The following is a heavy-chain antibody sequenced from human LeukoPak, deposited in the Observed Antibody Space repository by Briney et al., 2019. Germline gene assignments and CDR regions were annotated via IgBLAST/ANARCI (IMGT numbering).Heavy chain of an antibody. J-gene: IGHJ3*02. V-gene: IGHV3-21*01. CDR2: ISSSSSYI. Sequence: GGSLRLSCAASGFTFSSYSMNWVRQAPGKGLEWVSSISSSSSYIYYADSVKGRFTISRDNAKNSLYLQMNSLRAEDTAVYYCARRSLAAAGQDAFDIWGQGTMVTVSS. D-gene: IGHD6-13*01. CDR3: ARRSLAAAGQDAFDI. CDR1: GFTFSSYS.